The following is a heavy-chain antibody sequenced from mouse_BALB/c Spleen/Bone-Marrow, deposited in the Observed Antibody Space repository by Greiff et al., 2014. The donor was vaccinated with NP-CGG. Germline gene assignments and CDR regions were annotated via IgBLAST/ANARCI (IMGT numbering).Heavy chain of an antibody. CDR2: ISDGGGYT. CDR3: ARSGERYGAMDY. J-gene: IGHJ4*01. V-gene: IGHV5-4*02. CDR1: GFTFSDYY. D-gene: IGHD2-10*02. Sequence: EVQRVESGGGLVKPGGSLKPSCAASGFTFSDYYMYWVRQTPEKRLEWVATISDGGGYTYYPDSVWGRFTISRDNAKNNLYLQMSSLKSEDTAMYYCARSGERYGAMDYWGQGTSVNVFS.